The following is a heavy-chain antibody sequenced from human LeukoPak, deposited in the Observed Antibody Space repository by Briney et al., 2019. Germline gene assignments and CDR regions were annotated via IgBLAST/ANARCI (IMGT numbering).Heavy chain of an antibody. J-gene: IGHJ4*02. V-gene: IGHV4-39*07. CDR1: GGSISSSDYD. CDR2: INHTGST. Sequence: MASETLSLTCSVSGGSISSSDYDWGWIRQPPGKGLEWIGEINHTGSTNYNPSLKSRVTISVDTSKNQFSLKLTSVTAADTAVYYCASRATYYDILTGFRRGPRGFDYWGQGTLVTVSS. CDR3: ASRATYYDILTGFRRGPRGFDY. D-gene: IGHD3-9*01.